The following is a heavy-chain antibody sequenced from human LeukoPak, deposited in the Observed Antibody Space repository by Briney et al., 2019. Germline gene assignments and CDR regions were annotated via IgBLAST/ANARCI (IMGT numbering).Heavy chain of an antibody. D-gene: IGHD3-22*01. CDR1: RGSISTTNYY. V-gene: IGHV4-39*01. Sequence: SETLSLTCTVSRGSISTTNYYWGWARQPPGKGLEWIGSIYYTGSTSFNPSLKSRVTISVDTSKNQFSMKLTSVTAADTAVYYFARSALAVVEADCWGKGTLVTVSS. CDR3: ARSALAVVEADC. J-gene: IGHJ4*02. CDR2: IYYTGST.